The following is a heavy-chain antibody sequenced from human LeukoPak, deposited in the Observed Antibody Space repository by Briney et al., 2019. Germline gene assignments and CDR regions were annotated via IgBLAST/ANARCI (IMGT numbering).Heavy chain of an antibody. V-gene: IGHV3-7*01. CDR1: GFTFSSYW. CDR2: IKQDGSEK. D-gene: IGHD6-19*01. J-gene: IGHJ4*02. CDR3: AISSGWYNFDY. Sequence: GGSLRLSCAAPGFTFSSYWMSWVRQAPGKGLEWVANIKQDGSEKYYVDSVKGRFTISRDNAKNSLYLQMNSLRAEDTAVYYCAISSGWYNFDYWGQGTLVTVSS.